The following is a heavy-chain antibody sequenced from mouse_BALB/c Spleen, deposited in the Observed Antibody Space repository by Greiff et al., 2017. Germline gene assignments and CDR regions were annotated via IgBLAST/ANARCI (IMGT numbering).Heavy chain of an antibody. Sequence: VKLQESGPGLVAPSQSLSITCTVSGFSLTSYGVHWVRQPPGKGLEWLGVIWAGGSTNYNSALMSRLSISKDNSKSQVFLKMNSLQTDDTARYYCAREHDYDDAMDYWGQGTSVTVSS. CDR3: AREHDYDDAMDY. V-gene: IGHV2-9*02. CDR1: GFSLTSYG. D-gene: IGHD2-4*01. CDR2: IWAGGST. J-gene: IGHJ4*01.